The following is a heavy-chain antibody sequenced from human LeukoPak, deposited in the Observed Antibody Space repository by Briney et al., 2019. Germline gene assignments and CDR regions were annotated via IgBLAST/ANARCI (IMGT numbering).Heavy chain of an antibody. Sequence: ASVKHSCKASGYTFTSYGISWVRQAPGQGLEWMGWISAYNGNTNYAQKLQGRVTMTTDTSTSTAYMELRSLRSDDTAVYYCARPQYCSGSSCTLFDYWGQGTLVTVSS. CDR1: GYTFTSYG. D-gene: IGHD2-15*01. V-gene: IGHV1-18*01. CDR3: ARPQYCSGSSCTLFDY. CDR2: ISAYNGNT. J-gene: IGHJ4*02.